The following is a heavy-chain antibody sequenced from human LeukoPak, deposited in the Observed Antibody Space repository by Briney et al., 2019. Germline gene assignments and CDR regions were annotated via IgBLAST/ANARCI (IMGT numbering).Heavy chain of an antibody. Sequence: SQTLSLTSTVSGGSISSGSYYWSWIRQPAGKGLEWTGRIYTSGSTNYSPSLKSRVTISVDTSKNQFSLKQSSVTAADTAVYYCARDWGELWGQGTLVTVSS. CDR2: IYTSGST. D-gene: IGHD1-26*01. CDR1: GGSISSGSYY. J-gene: IGHJ4*02. CDR3: ARDWGEL. V-gene: IGHV4-61*02.